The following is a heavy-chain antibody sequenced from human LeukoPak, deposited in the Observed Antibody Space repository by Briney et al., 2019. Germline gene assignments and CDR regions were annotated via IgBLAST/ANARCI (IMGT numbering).Heavy chain of an antibody. CDR1: GFTFSSYS. J-gene: IGHJ4*02. CDR3: AARNYDFWSGYSSNDY. D-gene: IGHD3-3*01. V-gene: IGHV3-21*01. Sequence: GGSLRLSCVASGFTFSSYSMNWVRQAPGKGLEWVSSISSSSSYIYYADSVKGRFTISRDNAKNSLYLQMNSLRAEDTAVYYCAARNYDFWSGYSSNDYWGQGTLVTVSS. CDR2: ISSSSSYI.